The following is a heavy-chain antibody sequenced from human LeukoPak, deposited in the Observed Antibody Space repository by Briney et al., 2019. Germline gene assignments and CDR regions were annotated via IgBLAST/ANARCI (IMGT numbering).Heavy chain of an antibody. CDR2: ISGSGGSI. CDR3: ARAVNSGSYNGDYFDY. J-gene: IGHJ4*02. D-gene: IGHD1-26*01. Sequence: PGGSLRLSCAASGFIFSDYYMTWIRQAPGEGLEWLSYISGSGGSIYYTDSVKGRFTITRDNAKNSLYLQMNSLRAEDTAVYYCARAVNSGSYNGDYFDYWGQGTLVTVSS. V-gene: IGHV3-11*01. CDR1: GFIFSDYY.